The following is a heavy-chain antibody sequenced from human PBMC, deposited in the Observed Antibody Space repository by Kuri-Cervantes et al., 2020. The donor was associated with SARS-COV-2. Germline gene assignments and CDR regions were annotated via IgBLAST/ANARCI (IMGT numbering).Heavy chain of an antibody. CDR3: VRDGDHWNFDY. D-gene: IGHD1-1*01. Sequence: GGSLRLSCAASGFSFDDYAMHWVRQVPGQGLEWVSRISWNDGSIGYADSVKGRFTLSRDNAKNMLFLQMNSLRAEDTAVYYCVRDGDHWNFDYWGQGTLVTGSS. V-gene: IGHV3-9*01. CDR1: GFSFDDYA. J-gene: IGHJ4*02. CDR2: ISWNDGSI.